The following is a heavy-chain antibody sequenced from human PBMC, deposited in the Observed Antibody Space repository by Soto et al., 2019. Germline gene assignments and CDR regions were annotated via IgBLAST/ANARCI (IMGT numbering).Heavy chain of an antibody. CDR1: GYTFTSYY. Sequence: ASVKVSCKASGYTFTSYYMHWVRQPPGQGLEWMGIINPSGGSTSYAQKFQGRVTMTRDTSTSTVYMELSSLRSEDTAVYYCARTGDIVVVTAAHTWFDPWGEGTPVTVSS. CDR2: INPSGGST. J-gene: IGHJ5*02. D-gene: IGHD2-2*01. CDR3: ARTGDIVVVTAAHTWFDP. V-gene: IGHV1-46*01.